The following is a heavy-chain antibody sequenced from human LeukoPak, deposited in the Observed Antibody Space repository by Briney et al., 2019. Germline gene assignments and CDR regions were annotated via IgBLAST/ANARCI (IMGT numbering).Heavy chain of an antibody. Sequence: SETLSLTCAVYGGSFSGYYWSWIRQPPGKGLEWIGEINHSGSTNYNPSLKSRVTISVDTSKNQFSLKLSSVTAADTAVYYCARLPTNSSGYPYTAYYFDYWGQGTPVTVSS. CDR3: ARLPTNSSGYPYTAYYFDY. CDR2: INHSGST. CDR1: GGSFSGYY. J-gene: IGHJ4*02. V-gene: IGHV4-34*01. D-gene: IGHD3-22*01.